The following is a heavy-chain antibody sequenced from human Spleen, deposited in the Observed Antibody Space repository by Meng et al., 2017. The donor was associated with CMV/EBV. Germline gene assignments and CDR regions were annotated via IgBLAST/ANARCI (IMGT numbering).Heavy chain of an antibody. D-gene: IGHD3-3*01. CDR1: GFSFSNYW. CDR2: ISSDGSST. CDR3: ARDRLSPFYDSGSGAHATTHGVDV. V-gene: IGHV3-74*03. Sequence: GESLKISCAASGFSFSNYWMHWVRQIPGKGLVWVSRISSDGSSTTYADSVKGRFTISRDNTKNTVHLQMNSLRVEDTAIYYCARDRLSPFYDSGSGAHATTHGVDVWGQGTLVTVSS. J-gene: IGHJ4*02.